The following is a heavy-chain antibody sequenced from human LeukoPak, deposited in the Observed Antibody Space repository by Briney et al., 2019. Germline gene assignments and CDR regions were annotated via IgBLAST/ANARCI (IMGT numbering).Heavy chain of an antibody. Sequence: ASVKVSCKASGYTFTGYYKHWVRQAPGQGLEWMGWINPNSGGTNYAQKFQGRVTMTRDTSISTAYMELGRLRSDDTAVYYCARVGSSGYYFHDAFDIWGQGTMVTVSS. CDR3: ARVGSSGYYFHDAFDI. CDR1: GYTFTGYY. V-gene: IGHV1-2*02. J-gene: IGHJ3*02. CDR2: INPNSGGT. D-gene: IGHD3-22*01.